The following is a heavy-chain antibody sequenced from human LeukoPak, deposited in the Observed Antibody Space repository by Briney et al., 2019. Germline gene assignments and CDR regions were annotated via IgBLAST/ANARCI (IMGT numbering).Heavy chain of an antibody. CDR1: GFTFSNYA. J-gene: IGHJ5*02. CDR2: ITGSGDST. V-gene: IGHV3-23*01. CDR3: ARDTGEMFDP. D-gene: IGHD3-16*01. Sequence: GGSLRLSCAASGFTFSNYAMSWVRQAPGKGLEWVSTITGSGDSTYNADSVKGRLTISRDNAKNTLYLQMNSLRVDDTAFYYCARDTGEMFDPWGQGTLVTVSS.